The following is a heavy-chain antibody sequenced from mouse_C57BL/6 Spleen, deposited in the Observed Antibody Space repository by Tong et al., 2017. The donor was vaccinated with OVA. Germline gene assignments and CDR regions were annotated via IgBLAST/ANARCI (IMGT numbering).Heavy chain of an antibody. CDR1: GFNIKDDY. J-gene: IGHJ1*03. V-gene: IGHV14-4*01. CDR2: IDPENGDT. CDR3: ANLPYDSWYFDV. D-gene: IGHD2-4*01. Sequence: EVQLQESGAELVRPGASVKLSCTASGFNIKDDYMHWVKQRPEQGLEWIGWIDPENGDTEYASKFQGKATITADTSSNTAYLQLSSLTSEDTAIYYCANLPYDSWYFDVWGTGTTVTVSS.